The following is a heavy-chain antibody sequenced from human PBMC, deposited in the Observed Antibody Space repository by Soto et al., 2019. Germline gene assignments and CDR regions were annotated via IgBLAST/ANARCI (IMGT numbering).Heavy chain of an antibody. D-gene: IGHD6-19*01. CDR1: GFTFNSYS. CDR2: ISSSSTTK. CDR3: ARPSSGRENWFDP. Sequence: GGSLRLSCAASGFTFNSYSMNWVRQAPGKGLEWVSYISSSSTTKYYTDSVKGRFTISRDNAKNSLYLQMNSLRDDDTAVYYCARPSSGRENWFDPWGQGTLVTFSS. V-gene: IGHV3-48*02. J-gene: IGHJ5*02.